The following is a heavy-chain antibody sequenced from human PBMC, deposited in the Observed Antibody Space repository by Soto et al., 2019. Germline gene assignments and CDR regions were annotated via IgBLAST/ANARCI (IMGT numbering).Heavy chain of an antibody. D-gene: IGHD2-8*01. CDR1: GYTFTTYG. Sequence: QVQLVQSGAEVTKPGASVKVSCMAYGYTFTTYGITWVRQATGQGLERVRWSSTYTGYTDDAQRVHGRVIMTADTSTRTAYMELESLTPYDTAVYYCARAPTYGNGLGLIYYSALDVWGQGTPVTVSS. CDR3: ARAPTYGNGLGLIYYSALDV. J-gene: IGHJ6*02. V-gene: IGHV1-18*01. CDR2: SSTYTGYT.